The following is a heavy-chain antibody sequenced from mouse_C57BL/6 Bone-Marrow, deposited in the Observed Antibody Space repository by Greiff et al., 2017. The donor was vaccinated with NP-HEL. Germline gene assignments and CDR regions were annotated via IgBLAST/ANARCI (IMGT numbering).Heavy chain of an antibody. D-gene: IGHD1-1*01. V-gene: IGHV2-2*01. CDR3: ARNPLYYGSSDWYFDV. CDR2: IWSGGST. J-gene: IGHJ1*03. CDR1: GFSLTSYG. Sequence: QVQLKQSGPGLVQPSQSLSITCTVSGFSLTSYGVHWVRQSPGKGLEWLGVIWSGGSTDYNAAFISRLSISKDNSKSQVFFKMNSLQADDTAIYYCARNPLYYGSSDWYFDVWGKGTTVTVSS.